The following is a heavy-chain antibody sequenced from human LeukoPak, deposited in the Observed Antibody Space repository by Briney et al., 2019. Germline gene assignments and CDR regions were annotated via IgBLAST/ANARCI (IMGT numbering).Heavy chain of an antibody. D-gene: IGHD2-2*01. Sequence: SETLSLTRTVSVGSISSSSYYWGWIRKPPGKGLEWIGSIYYSGSTYYNPSLKSRVTISVDTSKNQFSLKLSSVTAADTAVYYCARTARTNDAFDIWGQGTMVTVSS. V-gene: IGHV4-39*01. CDR2: IYYSGST. J-gene: IGHJ3*02. CDR1: VGSISSSSYY. CDR3: ARTARTNDAFDI.